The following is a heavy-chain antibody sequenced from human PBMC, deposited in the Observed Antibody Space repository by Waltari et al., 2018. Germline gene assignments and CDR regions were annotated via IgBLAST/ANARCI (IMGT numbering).Heavy chain of an antibody. D-gene: IGHD6-6*01. Sequence: EVQLLESGGGLVQPGGSLRLSCAASGFTISSYAMSWVRPAPGKGLEWVSAISGSGGSTYYADSVKGRFTISRDNSKNTLYLQMNSLRAEDTAVYYCAKDYGSSLVVGVYWGQGTLVTVSS. CDR2: ISGSGGST. V-gene: IGHV3-23*01. CDR3: AKDYGSSLVVGVY. CDR1: GFTISSYA. J-gene: IGHJ4*02.